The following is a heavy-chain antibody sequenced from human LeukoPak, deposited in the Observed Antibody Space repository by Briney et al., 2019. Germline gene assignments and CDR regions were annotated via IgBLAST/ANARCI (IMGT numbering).Heavy chain of an antibody. D-gene: IGHD5-24*01. CDR3: AREGRYRYGYNEYHSYMDI. Sequence: PSETLSLTCTVSGGSVSNYYWSWIRQSPGKGLEWIGYIYYTETSYNPSLKSRVTISADTSKNQFSLKLSSVTAAETAVYYCAREGRYRYGYNEYHSYMDIWGKGTTVTVSS. V-gene: IGHV4-59*02. CDR2: IYYTET. CDR1: GGSVSNYY. J-gene: IGHJ6*03.